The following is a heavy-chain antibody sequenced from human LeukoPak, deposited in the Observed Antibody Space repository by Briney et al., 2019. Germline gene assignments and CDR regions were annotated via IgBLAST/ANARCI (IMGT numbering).Heavy chain of an antibody. D-gene: IGHD2-2*01. CDR3: ARADCSRTNGHGDLLDY. V-gene: IGHV1-18*01. CDR2: ISTYNGNT. Sequence: ASVKVSCKASEYTFTKYGISWVRQAPGQGLEWLGWISTYNGNTIYAQRLQGRVTMTTDTSTNTAYMELRSLRSDDTAIYYCARADCSRTNGHGDLLDYWGQGTLVTVSS. CDR1: EYTFTKYG. J-gene: IGHJ4*02.